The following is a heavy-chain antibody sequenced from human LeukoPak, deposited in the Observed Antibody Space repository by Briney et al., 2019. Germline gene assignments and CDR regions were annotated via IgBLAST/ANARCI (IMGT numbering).Heavy chain of an antibody. J-gene: IGHJ4*02. CDR1: GFTVSSNY. CDR3: ARGRVGVPTFSDY. Sequence: GGSLRLSCAASGFTVSSNYMSWVRQAPGKGLEWVSVIYSGGSTYYADSVKGRFTISRDNSKNTLYLQMNSLRAEDTAVYYCARGRVGVPTFSDYWGQGTLVTVSS. CDR2: IYSGGST. V-gene: IGHV3-66*01. D-gene: IGHD3-16*01.